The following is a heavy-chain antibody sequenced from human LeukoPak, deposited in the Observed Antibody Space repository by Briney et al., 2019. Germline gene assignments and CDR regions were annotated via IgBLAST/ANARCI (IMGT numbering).Heavy chain of an antibody. J-gene: IGHJ4*02. Sequence: SVKVSCKASGGTFSSYAISWVRQAPGQGLEWMGRIIPILGIANYAQKFQGRVTITADKSTSTAYMELSSLRSEDTAVYYCAVDYYDSSGYYYPFDYWGQGTLVTVSS. V-gene: IGHV1-69*04. CDR2: IIPILGIA. CDR1: GGTFSSYA. CDR3: AVDYYDSSGYYYPFDY. D-gene: IGHD3-22*01.